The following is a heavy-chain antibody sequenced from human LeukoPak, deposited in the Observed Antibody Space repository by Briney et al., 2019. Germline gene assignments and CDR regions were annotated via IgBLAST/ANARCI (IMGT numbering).Heavy chain of an antibody. V-gene: IGHV4-39*01. D-gene: IGHD6-19*01. CDR1: GGSISSSSYY. J-gene: IGHJ4*02. CDR2: IYYSGST. Sequence: SETLSLTCTVSGGSISSSSYYWGWIRQPPGKGLEWIGSIYYSGSTYYNPSLKSRVTISVDTSKNQFSLKLSSVTAADTAVYYCATQGAIAVAIDYWGQGTLVTVSS. CDR3: ATQGAIAVAIDY.